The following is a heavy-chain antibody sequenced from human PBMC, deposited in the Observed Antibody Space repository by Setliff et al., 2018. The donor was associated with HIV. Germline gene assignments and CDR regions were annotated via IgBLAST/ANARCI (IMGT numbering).Heavy chain of an antibody. Sequence: SETLSLTCTVSGDSMTSGSFYWSWVRQPAGKGLEWIGQVHSTLSTNYNPSLKSRLSISADTSKTQFSLNLRFVTAADTALYYCARRTFGSGRFDPWGQGTPVTVPQ. D-gene: IGHD6-19*01. V-gene: IGHV4-61*09. CDR1: GDSMTSGSFY. CDR3: ARRTFGSGRFDP. CDR2: VHSTLST. J-gene: IGHJ5*02.